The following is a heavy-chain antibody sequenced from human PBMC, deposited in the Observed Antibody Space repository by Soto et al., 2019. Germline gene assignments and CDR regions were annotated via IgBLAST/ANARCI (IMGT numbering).Heavy chain of an antibody. V-gene: IGHV4-30-2*01. Sequence: QLQLQESGSGLVKPSQTLSLTCAVSGGSISSGGYSWNWIRQPPGKGLEWIGYIYHSGSTYYNPSLKSRVTITVDRSTRPCSRKLSSVTATDTTVYYCASSHAGAHITAAVHWGQGTLVTVSS. CDR2: IYHSGST. D-gene: IGHD6-13*01. J-gene: IGHJ4*02. CDR3: ASSHAGAHITAAVH. CDR1: GGSISSGGYS.